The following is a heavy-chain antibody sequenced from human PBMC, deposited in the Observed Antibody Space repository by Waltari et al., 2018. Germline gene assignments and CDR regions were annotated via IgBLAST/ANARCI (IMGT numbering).Heavy chain of an antibody. CDR2: IYYSGGT. D-gene: IGHD2-15*01. Sequence: QVQLQESGSGLVKPSETLSLTCTVSGGSISSYYWSWIRQPPGKGLEWIGYIYYSGGTNYNPPLKSRVTISVDTSKNQFSLKLSSVTAADTAVYYCARGAGRLGYCSGGSCYSGPFDIWGQGTMVTVSS. V-gene: IGHV4-59*01. CDR1: GGSISSYY. CDR3: ARGAGRLGYCSGGSCYSGPFDI. J-gene: IGHJ3*02.